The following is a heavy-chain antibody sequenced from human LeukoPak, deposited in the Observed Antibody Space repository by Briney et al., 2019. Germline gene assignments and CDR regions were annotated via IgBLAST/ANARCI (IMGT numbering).Heavy chain of an antibody. CDR3: ARHQTTVTTSFDFDY. J-gene: IGHJ4*02. D-gene: IGHD4-17*01. Sequence: SETLSLTCTVSGGSISSSSYYWGWIRQPPGKGLEWIGSIYYSGSTYYNPSLKSRVTISVDTSKNQFSLKLSSVTAADTAVCYCARHQTTVTTSFDFDYWGQGTLVTVSS. CDR1: GGSISSSSYY. V-gene: IGHV4-39*01. CDR2: IYYSGST.